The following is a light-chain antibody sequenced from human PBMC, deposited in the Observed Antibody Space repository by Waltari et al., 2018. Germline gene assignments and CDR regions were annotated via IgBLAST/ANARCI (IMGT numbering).Light chain of an antibody. V-gene: IGLV2-14*03. J-gene: IGLJ2*01. CDR2: DVF. CDR3: NSYSTSSAPA. CDR1: SSDLGAFAY. Sequence: SALTQPAPVPGSPGQSVTISCTRTSSDLGAFAYVSWFQQHPGKAPKLLIYDVFSRPSGVSNRFSASKSGNTASLTISGLQAEDEANYFCNSYSTSSAPAFGGGTKLTVL.